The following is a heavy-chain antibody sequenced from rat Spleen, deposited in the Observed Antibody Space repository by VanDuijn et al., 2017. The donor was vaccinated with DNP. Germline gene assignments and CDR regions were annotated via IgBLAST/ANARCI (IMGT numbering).Heavy chain of an antibody. J-gene: IGHJ2*01. CDR1: GYSFSDYN. Sequence: EVQLVESGGGLVQPGSPLTLSCAASGYSFSDYNMVWVRQAPKKGLEWVATISYDGSSSHYRDSVKGRFTISRDNAKSTLYLQMNSLRSEDMATYYCVRWNSGHFDYWGQGVMVTVSS. D-gene: IGHD4-3*01. CDR3: VRWNSGHFDY. V-gene: IGHV5-7*01. CDR2: ISYDGSSS.